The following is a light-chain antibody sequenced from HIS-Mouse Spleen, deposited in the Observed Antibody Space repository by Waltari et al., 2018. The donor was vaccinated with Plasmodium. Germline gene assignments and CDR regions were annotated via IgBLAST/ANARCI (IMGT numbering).Light chain of an antibody. J-gene: IGLJ3*02. V-gene: IGLV3-10*01. CDR1: ALSKKY. CDR2: GDS. Sequence: SYELTQPPSVSVSPGQTARITCPGHALSKKYAYWYQPRSGQAPVMVIYGDSKRPSGIPERFSGSSSGTMATLTISGAQVEDEADYYCYSTDSSGNHRVFGGGTKLTVL. CDR3: YSTDSSGNHRV.